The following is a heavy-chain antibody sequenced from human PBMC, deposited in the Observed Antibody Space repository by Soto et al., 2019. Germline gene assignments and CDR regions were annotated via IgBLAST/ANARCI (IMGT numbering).Heavy chain of an antibody. CDR1: GSSSNIYK. J-gene: IGHJ6*02. V-gene: IGHV1-3*04. Sequence: QVHLVQSGAEVKKPGASVKVSCKASGSSSNIYKIHWVRQAPGQGLEWMGWIHTASGETKYSQKLQDIVTITRDTSASTAYMELSSLTSEDTATYYCARDEDVWGQGTTVTVSS. CDR2: IHTASGET. CDR3: ARDEDV.